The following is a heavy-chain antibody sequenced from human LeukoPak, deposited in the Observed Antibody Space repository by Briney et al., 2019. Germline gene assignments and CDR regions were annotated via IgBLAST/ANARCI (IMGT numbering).Heavy chain of an antibody. CDR1: GGSISSSSYY. Sequence: SETLSLTCTVSGGSISSSSYYWGWIRQPPGKGLEWIGSIYYSGSTYYNPSLKSRVTISVETSKNQFSLKLSSVTAADTAVYYCARDSGFGWFGELLSPYFDYWGQGTLVTVSS. V-gene: IGHV4-39*07. CDR3: ARDSGFGWFGELLSPYFDY. CDR2: IYYSGST. D-gene: IGHD3-10*01. J-gene: IGHJ4*02.